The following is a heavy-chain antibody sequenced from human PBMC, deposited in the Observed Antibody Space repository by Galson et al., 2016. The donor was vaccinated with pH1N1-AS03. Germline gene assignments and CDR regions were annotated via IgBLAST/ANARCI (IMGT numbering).Heavy chain of an antibody. CDR3: ARPRLNYFDN. CDR2: IYPGNSDT. J-gene: IGHJ4*02. CDR1: GYRFTNYW. Sequence: QSGAEVKKPGESLKTSCKGSGYRFTNYWIGWVRQMPGKALEWMGIIYPGNSDTRYNKSFQGQVTTSADTSISTVYLPCSTLQAADTAMYYCARPRLNYFDNWGQGTLVTVSS. V-gene: IGHV5-51*03. D-gene: IGHD3-16*01.